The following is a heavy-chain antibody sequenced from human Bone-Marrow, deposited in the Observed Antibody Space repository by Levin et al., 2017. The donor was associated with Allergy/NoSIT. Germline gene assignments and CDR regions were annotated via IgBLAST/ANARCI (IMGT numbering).Heavy chain of an antibody. J-gene: IGHJ3*02. CDR2: ISGSGGST. D-gene: IGHD3-16*01. CDR1: GFTFSSYA. Sequence: GGSLRLSCAASGFTFSSYAMSWVRQAPGKGLEWVSAISGSGGSTYYADSVKGRFTISRDNSKNTLYLQMNSLRAEDTAVYYCAKFGSDGGPRTVLGGGAFDSWGQGTMVTVSS. V-gene: IGHV3-23*01. CDR3: AKFGSDGGPRTVLGGGAFDS.